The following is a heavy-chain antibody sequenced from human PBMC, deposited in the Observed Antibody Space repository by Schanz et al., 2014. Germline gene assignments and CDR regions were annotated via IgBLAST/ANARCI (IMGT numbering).Heavy chain of an antibody. D-gene: IGHD4-17*01. Sequence: QVQLVQSEAAVKKPGASVKVSCKASGYFFSSYGISWVRQAPGQGLEWMGWISPYNGNTKYAEKLEDSFTMTTDISTSTAYMQLRSLTSDDTAVYYCARVVRSDYLSELDFWGQGTQVIVSS. CDR2: ISPYNGNT. CDR1: GYFFSSYG. V-gene: IGHV1-18*01. J-gene: IGHJ4*02. CDR3: ARVVRSDYLSELDF.